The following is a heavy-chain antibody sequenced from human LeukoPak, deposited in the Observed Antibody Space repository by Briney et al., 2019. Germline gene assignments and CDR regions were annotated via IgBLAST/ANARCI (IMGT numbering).Heavy chain of an antibody. CDR2: IKQDGSEK. CDR1: GFTFSSYW. V-gene: IGHV3-7*01. D-gene: IGHD6-13*01. Sequence: GGSLRLSCAAPGFTFSSYWMSWVRQAPGKGLEWVANIKQDGSEKYYVDSVKGRFTISRDNAKNSLYLQMNSLRAEDTAVYYCARFGFRGSSWYYLDYWGQGTLATVSS. J-gene: IGHJ4*02. CDR3: ARFGFRGSSWYYLDY.